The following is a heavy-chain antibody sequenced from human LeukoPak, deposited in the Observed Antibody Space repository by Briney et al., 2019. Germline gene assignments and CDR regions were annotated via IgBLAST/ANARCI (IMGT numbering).Heavy chain of an antibody. J-gene: IGHJ4*02. CDR3: AQGGCSSTSCYFDY. CDR1: GFTFSSYA. V-gene: IGHV3-23*01. CDR2: ISGSGGST. Sequence: GGSLRLSCAASGFTFSSYAMSWVRQAPGKGLEWVSAISGSGGSTYYADSVKGRFTISRDNSKNTLYLQMNSLRAEDTAVYYCAQGGCSSTSCYFDYWGQGTLVTVSS. D-gene: IGHD2-2*01.